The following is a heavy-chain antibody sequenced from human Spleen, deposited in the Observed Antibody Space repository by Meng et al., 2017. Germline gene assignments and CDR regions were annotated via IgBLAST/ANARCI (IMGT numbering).Heavy chain of an antibody. V-gene: IGHV1-18*01. Sequence: ASVKVSCKASGYTFTSYGISWVRQAPGQGLEWMGWISAYNGNTNYAQKFQGRVTMTRDTSISTAYMELSRLRSDDTAVYYCARDVRFDKGNLEYFQHWGQGTLVTVSS. J-gene: IGHJ1*01. CDR1: GYTFTSYG. CDR2: ISAYNGNT. D-gene: IGHD3-10*02. CDR3: ARDVRFDKGNLEYFQH.